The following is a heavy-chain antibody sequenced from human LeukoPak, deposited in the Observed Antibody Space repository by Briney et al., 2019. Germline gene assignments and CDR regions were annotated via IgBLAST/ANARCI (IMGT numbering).Heavy chain of an antibody. D-gene: IGHD2-15*01. V-gene: IGHV1-69*05. J-gene: IGHJ4*02. CDR1: GGTFSSYA. CDR2: IIPIFGTA. Sequence: ASVKVSCKASGGTFSSYAISWVRQAPGQGLEWMGGIIPIFGTANYAQKFQGRVTITTDESTSTAYMELSSLRSEDTAVYYCAREGGGSSQFDYWGQGTLVTVSS. CDR3: AREGGGSSQFDY.